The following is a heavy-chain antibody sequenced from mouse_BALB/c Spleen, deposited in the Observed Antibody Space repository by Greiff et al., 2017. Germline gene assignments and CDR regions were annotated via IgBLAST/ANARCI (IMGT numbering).Heavy chain of an antibody. J-gene: IGHJ4*01. V-gene: IGHV2-9*02. D-gene: IGHD1-2*01. CDR2: IWAGGST. CDR3: ARDGLLRLHAMEY. Sequence: VQLQESGPGLVAPSQSLSITCTVSGFSLTSYGVHWVRQPPGKGLEWLGVIWAGGSTNYNSALMSRLSISKDNSKSQVFLKMNSLQTDDTAMYSCARDGLLRLHAMEYSGEGTSETASP. CDR1: GFSLTSYG.